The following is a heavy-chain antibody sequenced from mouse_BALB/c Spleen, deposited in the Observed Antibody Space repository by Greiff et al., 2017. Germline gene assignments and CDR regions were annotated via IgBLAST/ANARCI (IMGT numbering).Heavy chain of an antibody. CDR1: GFTFSSYA. Sequence: EVKLMESGGGLVKPGGSLKLSCAASGFTFSSYAMSWVRQTPEKRLEWVASISSGGSTYYPDSVKGRFTISRDNARNILYLQMSSLRSEDTAMYYCARAITTVPWFAYWGQGTLVTVSA. D-gene: IGHD1-1*01. J-gene: IGHJ3*01. CDR3: ARAITTVPWFAY. CDR2: ISSGGST. V-gene: IGHV5-6-5*01.